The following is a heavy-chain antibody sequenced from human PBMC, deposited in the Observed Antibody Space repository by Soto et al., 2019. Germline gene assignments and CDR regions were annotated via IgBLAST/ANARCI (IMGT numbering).Heavy chain of an antibody. V-gene: IGHV3-30*18. CDR1: GFTFTTYG. D-gene: IGHD1-26*01. Sequence: QVQLVDSGGGVVQPGRSLRLSCAASGFTFTTYGMHWVRRAPGKGLEWVAVILYDGSHADYADSVKGRFTISRDNSKNTLYLQINSLRAEDTAVYYCAKERTYSVASGFDYWGRGTLVTVSS. J-gene: IGHJ4*02. CDR2: ILYDGSHA. CDR3: AKERTYSVASGFDY.